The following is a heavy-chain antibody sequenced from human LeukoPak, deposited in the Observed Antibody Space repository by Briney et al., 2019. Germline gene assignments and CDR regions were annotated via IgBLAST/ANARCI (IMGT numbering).Heavy chain of an antibody. J-gene: IGHJ4*02. Sequence: GGSLRLSCAASGFTFSSYSMNWVRQAPGKWLEWVSYISSSSSTIYYADSVKGRFTISRDNAKNSLYLQMNSLRAEDTAVYYCARDHLLELGYCSSTSCYGIDYWGQGTLVTVSS. V-gene: IGHV3-48*01. CDR2: ISSSSSTI. D-gene: IGHD2-2*01. CDR3: ARDHLLELGYCSSTSCYGIDY. CDR1: GFTFSSYS.